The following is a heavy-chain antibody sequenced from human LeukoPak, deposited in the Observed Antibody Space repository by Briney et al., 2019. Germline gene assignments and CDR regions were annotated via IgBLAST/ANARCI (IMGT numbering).Heavy chain of an antibody. V-gene: IGHV3-23*01. D-gene: IGHD3-22*01. CDR1: GFTFSSYA. J-gene: IGHJ4*02. CDR2: ISGSGGST. Sequence: PGGSLRLSCAASGFTFSSYAMSWVRQAPGKGLEWVSAISGSGGSTYYSDSVKGRFTISRDNSKNTLYLQMNSLRAEDTAVYYCARSQYYYDSSGYYPNPFDYWGQGTLVTVSS. CDR3: ARSQYYYDSSGYYPNPFDY.